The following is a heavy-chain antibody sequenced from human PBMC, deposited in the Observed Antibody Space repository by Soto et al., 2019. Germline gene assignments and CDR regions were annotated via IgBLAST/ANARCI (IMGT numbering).Heavy chain of an antibody. J-gene: IGHJ5*02. CDR3: ARDVSLGWFDP. V-gene: IGHV4-59*01. Sequence: QVQLQESGPGLVKPSETLSLTCTVSGGSISSYYWSWIRQPPGKGLEWIGYIYYSGSTHYNPSLKSRVTISVDTSKNQFSLKLSSVTAADTAVYYWARDVSLGWFDPWGQGTLVTVSS. CDR2: IYYSGST. CDR1: GGSISSYY.